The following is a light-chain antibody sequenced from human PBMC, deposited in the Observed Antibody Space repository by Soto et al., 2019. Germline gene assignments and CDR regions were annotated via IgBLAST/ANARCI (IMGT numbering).Light chain of an antibody. V-gene: IGKV3-11*01. Sequence: EIVLTQSPATLSLSPGERSTLSCRASQNITTYLAWYQQIPGQPPSLLIYDATNRATGVPARFSGSGSGTDFTLNISSLEPEDFEFYYCQQRCIWPSLSFGGGTKVEI. CDR1: QNITTY. CDR3: QQRCIWPSLS. CDR2: DAT. J-gene: IGKJ4*01.